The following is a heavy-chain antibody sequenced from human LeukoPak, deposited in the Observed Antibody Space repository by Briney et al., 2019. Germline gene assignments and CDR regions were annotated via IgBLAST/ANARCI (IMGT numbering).Heavy chain of an antibody. D-gene: IGHD1-26*01. J-gene: IGHJ4*02. CDR2: IIPIFGTA. Sequence: SVKVSFKASGGTFSIYAISWVRQAPGQGLEWMGRIIPIFGTANYAQKFQGRVTITADKSTSTAYMELSSLRSEDTAVYYCARDGSRVGAPSWGQGTLVTVSS. CDR1: GGTFSIYA. CDR3: ARDGSRVGAPS. V-gene: IGHV1-69*06.